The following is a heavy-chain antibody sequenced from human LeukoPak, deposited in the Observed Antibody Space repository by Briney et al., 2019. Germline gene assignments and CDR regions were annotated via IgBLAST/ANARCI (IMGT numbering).Heavy chain of an antibody. CDR2: INHSGST. CDR3: ATPRGYSGYPLRN. V-gene: IGHV4-34*01. Sequence: SETLSLTCAVYGGSFSGYYWSWIRQPPGKGLEWIGEINHSGSTNYNPSLKSRVTISVDTSKNQFSLKLSSVTAADTAMYYCATPRGYSGYPLRNWGQGTLVIVSS. J-gene: IGHJ4*02. D-gene: IGHD5-12*01. CDR1: GGSFSGYY.